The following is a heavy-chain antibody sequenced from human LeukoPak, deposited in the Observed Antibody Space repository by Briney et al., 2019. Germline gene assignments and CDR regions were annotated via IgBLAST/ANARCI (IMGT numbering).Heavy chain of an antibody. CDR1: GYSFTSYW. V-gene: IGHV5-51*01. D-gene: IGHD3-10*01. Sequence: GESLKISCKGSGYSFTSYWIAWVRQMPGKGLEWMGIIYPGDSYTTYSPSFQGQVTISADKSISTAYLQWRSLKASDTAMYYCARRSGSDALDIWDQGTMVTVSS. CDR2: IYPGDSYT. CDR3: ARRSGSDALDI. J-gene: IGHJ3*02.